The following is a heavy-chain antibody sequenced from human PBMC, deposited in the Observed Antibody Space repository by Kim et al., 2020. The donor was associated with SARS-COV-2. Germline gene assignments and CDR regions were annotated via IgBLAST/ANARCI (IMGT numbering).Heavy chain of an antibody. Sequence: SETLSLTCAVSGASVSSNNWWNWVRQTPGKGLEWIGEMYYSGTTNYNPSLKSRITISLDKSKNQFSLKVNSVTAADTAVYYCARDLVSITGTTDWGRGTL. J-gene: IGHJ4*02. CDR3: ARDLVSITGTTD. CDR2: MYYSGTT. V-gene: IGHV4-4*02. D-gene: IGHD1-7*01. CDR1: GASVSSNNW.